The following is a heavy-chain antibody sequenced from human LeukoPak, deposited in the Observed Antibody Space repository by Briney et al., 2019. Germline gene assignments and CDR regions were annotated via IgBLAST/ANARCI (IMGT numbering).Heavy chain of an antibody. J-gene: IGHJ4*02. CDR1: GYTFTSYA. CDR2: ISAYNGNT. D-gene: IGHD3-16*01. CDR3: ARFEGARIFDY. V-gene: IGHV1-18*01. Sequence: ASVTVSCKASGYTFTSYAINWVRQAPGQGLEWMGWISAYNGNTNYAQKLQGRVTMTTDTSTSTAYMELRSLRSDDTAVYYCARFEGARIFDYWGQGTLVTVSS.